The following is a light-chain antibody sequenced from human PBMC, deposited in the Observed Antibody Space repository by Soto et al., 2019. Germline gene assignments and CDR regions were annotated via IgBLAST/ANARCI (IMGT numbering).Light chain of an antibody. CDR2: ATS. CDR3: QQYNSYPRT. CDR1: QGINKL. Sequence: DIQMTQSPSSLSASVGDRVTITCRASQGINKLLAWYQQKPGKAPRSLIKATSTVQSGVPSRFSGSGSETDFTLTISSQQPEDFATYYCQQYNSYPRTFGQRTRLEI. J-gene: IGKJ5*01. V-gene: IGKV1D-16*01.